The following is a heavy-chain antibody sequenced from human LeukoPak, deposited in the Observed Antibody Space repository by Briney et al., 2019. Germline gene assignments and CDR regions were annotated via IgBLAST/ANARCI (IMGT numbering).Heavy chain of an antibody. CDR1: GFTFSSHA. V-gene: IGHV3-23*01. CDR2: LSGSGGTT. D-gene: IGHD4-17*01. Sequence: PGGSLRLSCAASGFTFSSHAMSWVRQAPGKGLEWVSSLSGSGGTTYHADSMKGRFSISRDNSKNTLYLQLNSLRAEDTAVYYCAKGGSTSRVTTSRVVFGYYYYLDVWGKGTPVTVSS. CDR3: AKGGSTSRVTTSRVVFGYYYYLDV. J-gene: IGHJ6*03.